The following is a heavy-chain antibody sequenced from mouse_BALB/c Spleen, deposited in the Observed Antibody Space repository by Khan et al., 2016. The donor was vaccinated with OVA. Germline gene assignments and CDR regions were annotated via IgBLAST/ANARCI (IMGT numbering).Heavy chain of an antibody. J-gene: IGHJ2*01. CDR3: ARVDAGYFDY. CDR2: IGYSGNT. CDR1: GFSITSDYA. D-gene: IGHD2-3*01. V-gene: IGHV3-2*02. Sequence: VQLKQSGPGLVKPSQSLSLTCTVTGFSITSDYAWNWIRQFPGNKLEWMGYIGYSGNTKYNPSLNSRISITRDTSKNQFFLQLNSVTIDDTATYYCARVDAGYFDYWGQGTTLTVSS.